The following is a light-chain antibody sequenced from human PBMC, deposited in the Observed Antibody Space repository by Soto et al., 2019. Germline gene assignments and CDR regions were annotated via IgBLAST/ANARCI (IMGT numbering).Light chain of an antibody. J-gene: IGKJ1*01. CDR3: QPYNNWPPWT. V-gene: IGKV3-15*01. Sequence: EIMMTQSPATLSVSPGERATLSCRASQSVSSNLAWYQQKPGQAPRLLIYGASTRATGIPARFSGSGSGTEFTLTISSQQSEDFAVYYCQPYNNWPPWTFGQGTKVDIK. CDR2: GAS. CDR1: QSVSSN.